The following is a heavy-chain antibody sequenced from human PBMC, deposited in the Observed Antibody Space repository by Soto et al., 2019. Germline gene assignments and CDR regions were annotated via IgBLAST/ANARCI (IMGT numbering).Heavy chain of an antibody. CDR2: ISYDGSNK. Sequence: QVQLVESGGGVVQPGRSLRLSCAASGFTFSSYAMHWVRQAPGKGLEWVAVISYDGSNKYYADSVKGRFTISRDNSKNTLYLQMNRLRAEDTAVYYCARIWSAFDIWGQGTMVTVSS. J-gene: IGHJ3*02. V-gene: IGHV3-30-3*01. CDR3: ARIWSAFDI. D-gene: IGHD1-1*01. CDR1: GFTFSSYA.